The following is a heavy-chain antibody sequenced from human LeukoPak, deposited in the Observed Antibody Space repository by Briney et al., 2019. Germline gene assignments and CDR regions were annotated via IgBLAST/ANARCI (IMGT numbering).Heavy chain of an antibody. J-gene: IGHJ1*01. Sequence: GGSLRLSCAASGVTFSSYGMHWVRQAPGKGLEWVAFIRYDGSNKYYADSVKGRFTISRDNSKNTLYLQMNSLRAEDTAVYYCAKVSQYQLLRSEYFQHWGQGTLVTVSS. CDR1: GVTFSSYG. CDR3: AKVSQYQLLRSEYFQH. D-gene: IGHD2-2*01. CDR2: IRYDGSNK. V-gene: IGHV3-30*02.